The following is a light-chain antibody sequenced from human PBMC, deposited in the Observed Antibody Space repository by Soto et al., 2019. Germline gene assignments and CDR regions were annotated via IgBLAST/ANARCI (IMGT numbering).Light chain of an antibody. CDR2: SNN. J-gene: IGLJ3*02. V-gene: IGLV1-44*01. Sequence: QSVLTQPPSASGTPGQRVTISCSGSSSNIGRNTINWYQQLPGTAPKLLIYSNNQRPSGVPDRFSGSKSDTSASLAISGLQSEDEADYYCAAWDDSLNGWVFGGGTKLTVL. CDR1: SSNIGRNT. CDR3: AAWDDSLNGWV.